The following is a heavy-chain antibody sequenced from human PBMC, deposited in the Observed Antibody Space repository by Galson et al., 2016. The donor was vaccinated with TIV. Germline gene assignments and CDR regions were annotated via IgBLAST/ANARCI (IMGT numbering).Heavy chain of an antibody. CDR1: GDTFSNYA. J-gene: IGHJ4*02. V-gene: IGHV1-69*05. D-gene: IGHD4-23*01. CDR3: ARGGNNQLHYFFDY. CDR2: IIPIFRTP. Sequence: SVKVSCKASGDTFSNYAINWVREAPGQGLEWLGGIIPIFRTPKSAQNFQGRVTISTDESTSTVYMELSSLRSEDTAVYYCARGGNNQLHYFFDYWGQGTLVTVSS.